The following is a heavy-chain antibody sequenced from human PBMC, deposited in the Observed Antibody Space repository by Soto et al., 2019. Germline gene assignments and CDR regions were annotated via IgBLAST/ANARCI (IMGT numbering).Heavy chain of an antibody. CDR2: INPNSGVT. V-gene: IGHV1-2*04. Sequence: QVQLVQSGAEVKKPGASVTVSCMASGDTFTGYYMHWVRQAPGQGLEWMGWINPNSGVTKYAQKFQGWVTMTRDTSIRTVYMELSRLRSDDTAVYYCARESGGATATLDYYYFCMDVWGTGTTVTVSS. D-gene: IGHD5-12*01. CDR1: GDTFTGYY. J-gene: IGHJ6*03. CDR3: ARESGGATATLDYYYFCMDV.